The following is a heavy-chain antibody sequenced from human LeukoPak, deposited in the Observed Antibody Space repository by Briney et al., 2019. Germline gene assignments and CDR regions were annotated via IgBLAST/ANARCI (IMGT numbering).Heavy chain of an antibody. J-gene: IGHJ4*02. D-gene: IGHD6-13*01. CDR1: GFTFSSYG. CDR2: ISYDGSNK. V-gene: IGHV3-30*18. CDR3: AKDRGSWYLDY. Sequence: PGGSLRLSCAASGFTFSSYGMHWVRQAPGKGLEWVAVISYDGSNKYYADSVKGRLTISRDNSKNTLYLQMNSLRAEDTAVYYCAKDRGSWYLDYWGQGTLVTVSS.